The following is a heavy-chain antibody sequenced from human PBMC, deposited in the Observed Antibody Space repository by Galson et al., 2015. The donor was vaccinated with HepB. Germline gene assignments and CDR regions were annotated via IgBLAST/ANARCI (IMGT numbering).Heavy chain of an antibody. J-gene: IGHJ4*02. CDR1: GGSISSGGYY. CDR3: ARFVRDYYDSSGYPDY. V-gene: IGHV4-31*03. Sequence: LSLTCTVSGGSISSGGYYWSWIRQHPGKGLEWIGYIYYSGSTYYNPSLKSRVTISVDTSKNQFSLKLSSVTAADTAVYYCARFVRDYYDSSGYPDYWGQGTLVTVSS. D-gene: IGHD3-22*01. CDR2: IYYSGST.